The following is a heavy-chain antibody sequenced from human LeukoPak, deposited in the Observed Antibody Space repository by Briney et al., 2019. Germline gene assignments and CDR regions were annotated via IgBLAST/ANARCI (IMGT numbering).Heavy chain of an antibody. CDR3: ARDPGVTYYYFDH. V-gene: IGHV3-33*01. CDR1: GFTFSSYG. D-gene: IGHD2-8*01. J-gene: IGHJ4*02. CDR2: IWYDGSKT. Sequence: GGSLRLSCTSSGFTFSSYGMHWVRQAPGKGLEWVAVIWYDGSKTYYADAVKGRFTISRDDPKNTLYLQMNSLRAEDTAVYYCARDPGVTYYYFDHWGQGTVVTVSS.